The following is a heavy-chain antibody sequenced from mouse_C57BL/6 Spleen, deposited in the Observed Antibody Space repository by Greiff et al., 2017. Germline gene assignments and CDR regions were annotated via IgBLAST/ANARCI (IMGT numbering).Heavy chain of an antibody. CDR2: ISSGSSTI. Sequence: EVQVVESGGGLVKPGGSLKLSCAASGFTFSDYGMHWVRQAPEKGLEWVAYISSGSSTIYYADTVKGRFTISRDNAENTLFLQMTSLRSEDTAMYYCARRIYYYGMDYWGQGTSVTVSS. V-gene: IGHV5-17*01. J-gene: IGHJ4*01. CDR3: ARRIYYYGMDY. CDR1: GFTFSDYG.